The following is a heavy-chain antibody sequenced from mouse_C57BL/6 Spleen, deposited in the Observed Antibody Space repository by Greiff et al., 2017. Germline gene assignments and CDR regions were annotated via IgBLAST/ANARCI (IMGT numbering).Heavy chain of an antibody. V-gene: IGHV1-26*01. D-gene: IGHD1-1*01. J-gene: IGHJ2*01. CDR1: GYTFTDYY. CDR3: ARGDYGSRGDY. Sequence: VQLQQSGPELVKPGASVKITCKASGYTFTDYYMNWVKQSHGKSLEWIGDINPNNGGTSYNQKFKGKSTCTVDKYSSTAYMELRSLTSEDSAVYYCARGDYGSRGDYWGQGTTLTVSS. CDR2: INPNNGGT.